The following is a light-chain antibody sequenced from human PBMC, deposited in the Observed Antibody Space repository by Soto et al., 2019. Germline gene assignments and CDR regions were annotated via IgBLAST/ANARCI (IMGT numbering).Light chain of an antibody. CDR2: DAS. V-gene: IGKV3-11*01. CDR1: QSVSNY. CDR3: QQRTNWIFT. J-gene: IGKJ3*01. Sequence: EVVLTQSPDTLSLSPGERATLSCRASQSVSNYLAWYQQKPGQAPRLLIYDASNRATGIPVRFSGSGSGTDFTLSISSLEPEDFAVYYCQQRTNWIFTFGPGTRVDIK.